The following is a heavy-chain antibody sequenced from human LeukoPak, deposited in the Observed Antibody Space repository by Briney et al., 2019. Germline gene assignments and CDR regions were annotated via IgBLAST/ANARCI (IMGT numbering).Heavy chain of an antibody. Sequence: GASVKVSCKASGYTFTSYGISWVRQAPGQGLEWMGWTSAYNGNTNYAQKLQGRVTMTTDTSTSTAYMELRSLRSDDTAVYYCARDWTIANMVRELDYWGQGTLVTASS. CDR1: GYTFTSYG. CDR2: TSAYNGNT. V-gene: IGHV1-18*04. J-gene: IGHJ4*02. CDR3: ARDWTIANMVRELDY. D-gene: IGHD3-10*01.